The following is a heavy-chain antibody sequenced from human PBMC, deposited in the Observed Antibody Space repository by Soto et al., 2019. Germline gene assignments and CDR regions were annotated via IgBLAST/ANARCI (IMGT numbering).Heavy chain of an antibody. J-gene: IGHJ4*02. CDR3: ATRGGGGGY. Sequence: EVQLVESGGGLIQPGGSLRLSCAVSGFTVSNNYMSWVRQAPGKGLEGVSVIYSGGYTAYGDSVKGRFTISRDNSKNTLYSQRMGGGAPARALYYGATRGGGGGYWGQGTLVTVSS. D-gene: IGHD3-16*01. CDR2: IYSGGYT. CDR1: GFTVSNNY. V-gene: IGHV3-53*01.